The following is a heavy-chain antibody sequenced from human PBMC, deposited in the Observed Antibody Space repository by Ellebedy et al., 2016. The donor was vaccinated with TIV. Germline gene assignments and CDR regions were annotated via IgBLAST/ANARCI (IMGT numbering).Heavy chain of an antibody. D-gene: IGHD5-12*01. CDR1: GFPFSSFW. Sequence: GESLKISCAASGFPFSSFWMSWVRQAPGKGLEWVANTKEDGSEKYYVDSVRGRFTISRENAKNSLYLQMNSLRAEDTAVYYCARDRGYDTFDYWGQGILVTVSS. V-gene: IGHV3-7*01. CDR2: TKEDGSEK. J-gene: IGHJ4*02. CDR3: ARDRGYDTFDY.